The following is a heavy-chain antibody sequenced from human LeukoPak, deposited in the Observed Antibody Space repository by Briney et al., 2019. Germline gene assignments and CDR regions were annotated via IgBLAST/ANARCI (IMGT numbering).Heavy chain of an antibody. CDR3: AKEGPKSIAATGYYMDV. D-gene: IGHD6-25*01. V-gene: IGHV3-21*04. J-gene: IGHJ6*03. CDR2: ISSSSGYI. Sequence: GGSLRLSCAASGFTFSSYSMNWVRQAPGKGLEWVSSISSSSGYIYYADSLKGRFTISRDNSKNTLYLQMNSLRAEDTAVYYCAKEGPKSIAATGYYMDVWGKGTTVTISS. CDR1: GFTFSSYS.